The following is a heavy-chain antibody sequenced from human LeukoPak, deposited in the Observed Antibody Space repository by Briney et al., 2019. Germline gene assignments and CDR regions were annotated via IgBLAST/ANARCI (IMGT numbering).Heavy chain of an antibody. Sequence: SVKVSCKASGGTFSSYAISWVRQAPGQGLEWMGGIIPIFGTANYAQKFQGRVTITADESTSTAYMELSSLRSEDTAVYYCATQPQYCSSTSCYSDYWGQGTLVTVS. J-gene: IGHJ4*02. D-gene: IGHD2-2*01. CDR3: ATQPQYCSSTSCYSDY. CDR1: GGTFSSYA. V-gene: IGHV1-69*01. CDR2: IIPIFGTA.